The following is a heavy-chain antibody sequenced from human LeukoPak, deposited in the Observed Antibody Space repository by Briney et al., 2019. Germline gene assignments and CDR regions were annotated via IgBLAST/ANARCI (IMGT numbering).Heavy chain of an antibody. Sequence: GGSLRLSCAASEFTFSSYWMSWVRQAPGKGLEWVASIKQDGSEKYYVDSVKGRFTISRDNAKNSLYLQMNSLRAEDTAVYYCASLGVVIKNGAFDIWGQGTMVTVSS. V-gene: IGHV3-7*01. CDR2: IKQDGSEK. CDR3: ASLGVVIKNGAFDI. CDR1: EFTFSSYW. J-gene: IGHJ3*02. D-gene: IGHD3-3*01.